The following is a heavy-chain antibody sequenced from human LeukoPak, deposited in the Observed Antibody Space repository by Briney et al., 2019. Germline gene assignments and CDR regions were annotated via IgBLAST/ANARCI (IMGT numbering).Heavy chain of an antibody. V-gene: IGHV1-3*01. CDR2: INAGNGNA. CDR3: ARDREYFGSGSVFFFYYAVDV. D-gene: IGHD3-10*01. CDR1: GYTFSRYA. Sequence: ASVKVSCTASGYTFSRYAIHWMRQAPGQRLEWMGWINAGNGNARYSQSFQDRITISRDTSANTVYMGLSSLRSEDTAVYYCARDREYFGSGSVFFFYYAVDVWGQGTTVTVSS. J-gene: IGHJ6*02.